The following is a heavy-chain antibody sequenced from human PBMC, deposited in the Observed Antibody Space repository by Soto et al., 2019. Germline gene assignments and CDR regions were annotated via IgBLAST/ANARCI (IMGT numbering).Heavy chain of an antibody. J-gene: IGHJ4*02. V-gene: IGHV1-46*01. Sequence: ASVKVSCKASGYTFTSYYMHWVRQAPGQGLEWMGIINPSGGSTSYAQKFQGRVTMTRDTSTSTVYMELSSLRSEDMAVYYCARQPGYYDILTGYSTYYFDYWGQGTPVTVSS. CDR3: ARQPGYYDILTGYSTYYFDY. D-gene: IGHD3-9*01. CDR2: INPSGGST. CDR1: GYTFTSYY.